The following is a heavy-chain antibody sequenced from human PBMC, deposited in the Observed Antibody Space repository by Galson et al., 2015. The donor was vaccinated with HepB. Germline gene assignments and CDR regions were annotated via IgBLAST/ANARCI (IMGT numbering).Heavy chain of an antibody. J-gene: IGHJ4*02. D-gene: IGHD3-10*01. CDR1: GFTFSSYW. Sequence: SLRLSCAASGFTFSSYWMSWVRQAPGKGLEWVANINEAGSDKYYVDSVKGRFIISRDNAKNSLYLRMNSLRAEDTAVYYCARNRDTWFYFDFWGQGTLVTVSS. V-gene: IGHV3-7*05. CDR2: INEAGSDK. CDR3: ARNRDTWFYFDF.